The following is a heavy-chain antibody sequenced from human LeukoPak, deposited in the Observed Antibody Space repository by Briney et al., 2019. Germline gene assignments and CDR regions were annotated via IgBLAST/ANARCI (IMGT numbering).Heavy chain of an antibody. CDR2: INPSGGST. CDR1: GYTFSSYY. CDR3: ARDSGLTTVTPKYYFDY. Sequence: ASVKVSCKAFGYTFSSYYMHWVRQAPGQGPEWMGIINPSGGSTSYAQKFQGRVTMTRDTSTSTVYMELTSLRSEDTAVYCCARDSGLTTVTPKYYFDYWGQGTLVTVSS. D-gene: IGHD4-17*01. J-gene: IGHJ4*02. V-gene: IGHV1-46*01.